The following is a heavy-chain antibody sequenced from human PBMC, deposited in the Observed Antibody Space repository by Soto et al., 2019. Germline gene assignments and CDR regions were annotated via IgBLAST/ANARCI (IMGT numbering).Heavy chain of an antibody. CDR3: AGGLMTTVTQLDY. V-gene: IGHV4-34*01. CDR1: GGSFSGYY. CDR2: INHSGST. D-gene: IGHD4-4*01. Sequence: SETLSLTCAVYGGSFSGYYCSWIRQPPGKGLEWIGEINHSGSTNYNPSLKSRVTISVDTSKNQFSLKLSSVTAADTDVYYCAGGLMTTVTQLDYWGQGALVTVSS. J-gene: IGHJ4*02.